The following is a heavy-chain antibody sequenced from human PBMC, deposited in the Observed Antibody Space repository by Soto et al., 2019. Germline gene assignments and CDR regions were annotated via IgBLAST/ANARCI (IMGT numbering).Heavy chain of an antibody. Sequence: ASVNVSCKASGYTFTSYDINWVRQATGQGLEWMGWMNPNSGNTGYAQKFQGRVTMTRNTSISTAYMELSSLRSEDTAVYYCARVFPNYYYYYGMDVWGQGTTVTVSS. CDR1: GYTFTSYD. D-gene: IGHD3-3*01. J-gene: IGHJ6*02. CDR3: ARVFPNYYYYYGMDV. V-gene: IGHV1-8*01. CDR2: MNPNSGNT.